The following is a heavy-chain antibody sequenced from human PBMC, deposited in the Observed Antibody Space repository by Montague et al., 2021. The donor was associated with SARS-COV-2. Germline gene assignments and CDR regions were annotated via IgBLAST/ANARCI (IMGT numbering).Heavy chain of an antibody. J-gene: IGHJ6*02. Sequence: SETLSLTCAVYGGSLSGYYWSWIRQPPGEGLKWIAEINHSGSTSYNPSLKSRVTISVDTSKNQFSLKLSSATAADTAVYYCVRVPYRLLFVPRYYGMDVWGQGTTVTVSS. V-gene: IGHV4-34*01. CDR3: VRVPYRLLFVPRYYGMDV. CDR2: INHSGST. D-gene: IGHD2-2*01. CDR1: GGSLSGYY.